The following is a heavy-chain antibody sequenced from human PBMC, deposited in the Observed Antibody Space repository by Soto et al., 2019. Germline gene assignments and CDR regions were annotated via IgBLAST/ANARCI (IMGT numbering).Heavy chain of an antibody. Sequence: EVQLLESGGGLVQPGGSLRLSCAAPGFTFSNYAMNWVRQAPGKGLEWVSVISGSGGSTYSADSVKGRFTISRDNSKTTLDMQMNRLTAEDTPVYYCARRSSGWYFDYWGQGPLVTVSS. CDR2: ISGSGGST. V-gene: IGHV3-23*01. D-gene: IGHD6-19*01. CDR1: GFTFSNYA. CDR3: ARRSSGWYFDY. J-gene: IGHJ4*02.